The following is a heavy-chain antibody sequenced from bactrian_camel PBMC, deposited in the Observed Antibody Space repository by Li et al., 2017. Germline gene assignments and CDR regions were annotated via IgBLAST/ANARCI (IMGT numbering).Heavy chain of an antibody. CDR1: RGFDDADAE. D-gene: IGHD3*01. V-gene: IGHV3S63*01. J-gene: IGHJ6*01. Sequence: HVQLVESGGGSVQIGGSLTLACAASRGFDDADAEWGWFRQAPGNERKAVASIYIDDGATDYANSVKGRFTISQDYTKDTVYLQMNSLKPEDTAMYYCAADTSGFGVPSTGTNFASWGQGTQVTVS. CDR2: IYIDDGAT. CDR3: AADTSGFGVPSTGTNFAS.